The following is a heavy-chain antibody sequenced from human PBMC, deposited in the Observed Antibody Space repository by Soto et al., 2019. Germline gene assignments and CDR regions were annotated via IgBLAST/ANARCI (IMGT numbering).Heavy chain of an antibody. Sequence: QVQLQQWGAGLLKPSETLSLTCAVYGGSFSGYYWSWIRQPPGKGLEWIGEIHHSGSTNYNPSLTSRVTISVDTSKNQFSLKLSSVTAADTAVYYCARRQGYSYDINWFDPWGQGTLVTVSS. CDR3: ARRQGYSYDINWFDP. D-gene: IGHD5-18*01. V-gene: IGHV4-34*01. CDR1: GGSFSGYY. J-gene: IGHJ5*02. CDR2: IHHSGST.